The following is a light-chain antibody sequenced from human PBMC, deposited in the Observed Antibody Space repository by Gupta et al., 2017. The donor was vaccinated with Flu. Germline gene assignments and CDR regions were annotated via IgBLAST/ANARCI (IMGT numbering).Light chain of an antibody. CDR3: LISYGGDLV. CDR1: TRAVTSVHY. Sequence: QSVVTQEPSLTVSPGGTVTLTCGSSTRAVTSVHYPYWYQQKPGQAHRTLIYDTRKKRSETPARFSSSHLEGKAALTLSGAQPEDAGEYNCLISYGGDLVFGGGTKLTVL. CDR2: DTR. V-gene: IGLV7-46*01. J-gene: IGLJ2*01.